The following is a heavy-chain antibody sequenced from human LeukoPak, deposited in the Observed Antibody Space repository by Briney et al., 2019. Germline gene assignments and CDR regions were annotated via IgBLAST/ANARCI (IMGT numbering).Heavy chain of an antibody. J-gene: IGHJ4*02. D-gene: IGHD6-13*01. CDR2: IIPTLSSA. CDR3: ARASELTRSSWYVPPFDS. Sequence: ASVKVSCKASGGTFSSYAISWVRQAPGQGLEWMGRIIPTLSSANYAQKFQGRVTFTADKSTSTVYMELSNLRSEDTAVYYCARASELTRSSWYVPPFDSWGQGTLVTVSS. CDR1: GGTFSSYA. V-gene: IGHV1-69*04.